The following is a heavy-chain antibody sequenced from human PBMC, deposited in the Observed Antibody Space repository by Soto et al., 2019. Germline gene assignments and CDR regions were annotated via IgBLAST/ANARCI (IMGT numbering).Heavy chain of an antibody. J-gene: IGHJ3*02. Sequence: QVQLVQSGAEVKKPGASVKVSCKASGYTFTSYAMHWVRQAPGQRLEWMGWINAGNGNTKYSQKCQGRVTITRDTSASTAYMELSSLRSEDTAVYYCARDLLGDYLKGAFDIWGQGTMVTVSS. D-gene: IGHD4-17*01. CDR1: GYTFTSYA. CDR2: INAGNGNT. CDR3: ARDLLGDYLKGAFDI. V-gene: IGHV1-3*01.